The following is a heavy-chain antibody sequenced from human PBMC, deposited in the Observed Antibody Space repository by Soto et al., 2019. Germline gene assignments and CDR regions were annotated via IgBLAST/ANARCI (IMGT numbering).Heavy chain of an antibody. D-gene: IGHD2-15*01. CDR3: ARGPPSVKYCSGGSCYFDY. CDR1: GFTFSSYG. V-gene: IGHV3-33*01. J-gene: IGHJ4*02. Sequence: GGSLRLSCAASGFTFSSYGMHWVRQAPGKGLEWVAVIWYDGSNKYYADSVKGRFTISRDNSKNTLYLQMNSLRAEDTAVYYCARGPPSVKYCSGGSCYFDYWGQGTLVTVSS. CDR2: IWYDGSNK.